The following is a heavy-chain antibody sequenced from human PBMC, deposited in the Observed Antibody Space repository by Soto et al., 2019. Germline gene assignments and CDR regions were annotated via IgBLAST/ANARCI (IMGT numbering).Heavy chain of an antibody. Sequence: GGSLRLSCAASGFTFSSYGMHWVRQAPGKGLEWVAVISYDGSNKYYADSVKGRFTISRDNAKNSLYLQLSSLRDEDTAIYYCARESSGYPDSWGQGTLVTVSS. J-gene: IGHJ4*02. CDR3: ARESSGYPDS. CDR2: ISYDGSNK. D-gene: IGHD3-22*01. V-gene: IGHV3-30*03. CDR1: GFTFSSYG.